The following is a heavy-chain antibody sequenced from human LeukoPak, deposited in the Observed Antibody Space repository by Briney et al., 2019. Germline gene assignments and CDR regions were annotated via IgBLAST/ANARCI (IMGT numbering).Heavy chain of an antibody. CDR1: GFTFSSYA. V-gene: IGHV3-30-3*01. D-gene: IGHD4-17*01. CDR3: ASDPYGDYYFAY. J-gene: IGHJ4*02. CDR2: ISSDGSNK. Sequence: PGRSLRLSCAASGFTFSSYAMHWARQAPGKGLEWVAVISSDGSNKYYADSVKGRFTISRDNSKNTLYLQMNSLRAEDTAVYYCASDPYGDYYFAYWGQGTLVTVSS.